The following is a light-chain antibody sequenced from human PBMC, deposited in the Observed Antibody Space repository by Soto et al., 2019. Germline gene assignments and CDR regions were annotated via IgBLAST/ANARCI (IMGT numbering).Light chain of an antibody. V-gene: IGKV3-20*01. CDR2: GAS. CDR1: QSVSSTY. CDR3: QQFFGSLYT. Sequence: IVLTQSPGTVSLSPGERATLSCRTSQSVSSTYLAWYQQRPGQAPRLLIYGASSRATGIPDRFSGSGSGTGFTLTISRLEPEDFAIYYCQQFFGSLYTFGQGTKLEIK. J-gene: IGKJ2*01.